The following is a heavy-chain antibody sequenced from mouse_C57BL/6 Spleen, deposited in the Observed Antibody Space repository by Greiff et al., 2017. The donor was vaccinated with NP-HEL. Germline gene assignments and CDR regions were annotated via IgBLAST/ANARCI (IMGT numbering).Heavy chain of an antibody. CDR3: ARYLGRGAMDY. J-gene: IGHJ4*01. Sequence: VQLQQSGAELVMPGASVKLSCKASGYTFTSYWMHWVKQRPGQGLEWIGEIDPSDSYPNYNQKFKGKSTLTVDKSSSTAYMQLSSLTSEDSAVYYCARYLGRGAMDYWGQGTSVTVSS. D-gene: IGHD4-1*01. V-gene: IGHV1-69*01. CDR1: GYTFTSYW. CDR2: IDPSDSYP.